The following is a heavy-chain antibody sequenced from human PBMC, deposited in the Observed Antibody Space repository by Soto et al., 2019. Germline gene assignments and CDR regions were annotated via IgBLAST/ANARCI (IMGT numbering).Heavy chain of an antibody. D-gene: IGHD6-19*01. V-gene: IGHV3-48*02. J-gene: IGHJ4*02. CDR3: ARDLGWAFDS. CDR1: GFTFSTFS. Sequence: EVQLVESGGGSVQPGGSLRLSCAASGFTFSTFSMNWVRQAPGRGLEWISYISGGGRPISYADSVKGRFTISRDNAKSSLYLQMYSLTDEDTAVYYCARDLGWAFDSWGQGTLVTVSS. CDR2: ISGGGRPI.